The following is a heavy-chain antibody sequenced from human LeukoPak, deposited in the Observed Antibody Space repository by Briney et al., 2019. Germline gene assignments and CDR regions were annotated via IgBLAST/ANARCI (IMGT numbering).Heavy chain of an antibody. J-gene: IGHJ4*02. CDR2: IYPGDSDT. V-gene: IGHV5-51*01. CDR1: GYRFTDYW. Sequence: GESLKISCKGFGYRFTDYWIGWVRQVPGKGLEWMGIIYPGDSDTRYSPSLQGQVTISADKSISTAYLQWSSLKASDTAIFCCARSSAPGIAVSPFYFWGPRALGTAS. CDR3: ARSSAPGIAVSPFYF. D-gene: IGHD6-19*01.